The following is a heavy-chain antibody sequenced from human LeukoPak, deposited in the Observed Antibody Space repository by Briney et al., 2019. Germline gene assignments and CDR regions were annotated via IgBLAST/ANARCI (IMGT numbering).Heavy chain of an antibody. J-gene: IGHJ4*02. CDR2: LNSDGSST. Sequence: PGGSLRLSCAASGFTFSSYWMHWVRQAPGKGLVWVSRLNSDGSSTSFADSVKGRFTISRGNAETTLHLQMNNLSAEDTAVYYCARASNRNSINFDYWGQGALVTVSS. CDR3: ARASNRNSINFDY. CDR1: GFTFSSYW. V-gene: IGHV3-74*01. D-gene: IGHD1-7*01.